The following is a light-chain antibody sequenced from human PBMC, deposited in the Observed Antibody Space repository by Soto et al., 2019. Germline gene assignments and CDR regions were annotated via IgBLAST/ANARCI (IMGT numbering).Light chain of an antibody. Sequence: QSALTQPASVSGSPGQSITISCTGTSSDIGAYNYVSWYQQHPGKAPKLIIYDVSNRPSGVSNRFSGSKSGNTASLTISGLQPEDEAGYYCSSYTSSSTLVFGGGTKLTVL. CDR1: SSDIGAYNY. J-gene: IGLJ3*02. CDR2: DVS. V-gene: IGLV2-14*01. CDR3: SSYTSSSTLV.